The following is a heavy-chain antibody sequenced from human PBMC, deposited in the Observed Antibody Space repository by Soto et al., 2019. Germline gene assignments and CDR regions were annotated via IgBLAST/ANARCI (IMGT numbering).Heavy chain of an antibody. Sequence: EVQLLESGGGLVQPGGSLRLSCAASGFTFSSYAMSWVRQAPGKGLEWVSAISGSGGSTYAADSVNGRFTISRDNSKNTLYLQMNSLRAEDTSVYYCAKDGRRSSGYYLPPIVYYYYYGMDVWGHGTTVTVSS. V-gene: IGHV3-23*01. CDR1: GFTFSSYA. CDR3: AKDGRRSSGYYLPPIVYYYYYGMDV. J-gene: IGHJ6*02. D-gene: IGHD3-22*01. CDR2: ISGSGGST.